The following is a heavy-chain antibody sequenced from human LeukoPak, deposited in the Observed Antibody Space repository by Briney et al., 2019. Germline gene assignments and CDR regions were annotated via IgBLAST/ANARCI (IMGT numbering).Heavy chain of an antibody. V-gene: IGHV3-30-3*01. D-gene: IGHD6-13*01. J-gene: IGHJ3*02. Sequence: GRSLRLSCAASGFTFSSYAMHWVRQAPGKGLEWVAVISYDGSNEYYADSVKGRFTISRDNSKNTLYLQMNSLRAEDTAVYYCARDPTIAAAALVPSDAFDIWGQGTMVTVSS. CDR3: ARDPTIAAAALVPSDAFDI. CDR2: ISYDGSNE. CDR1: GFTFSSYA.